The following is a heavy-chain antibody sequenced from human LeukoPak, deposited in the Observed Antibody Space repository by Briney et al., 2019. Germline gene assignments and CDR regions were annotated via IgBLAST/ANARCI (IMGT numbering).Heavy chain of an antibody. CDR1: GGSISSSSYY. V-gene: IGHV4-39*01. J-gene: IGHJ6*03. CDR2: IYYSGST. CDR3: AIKRGCSGGGCYWYMDV. Sequence: PSETLSLTCTVSGGSISSSSYYWGWIRQPPGKGLEWVGSIYYSGSTYYNPSLKSRVTISVYTSKTQFSLKLSSVTAADTAVYYCAIKRGCSGGGCYWYMDVWGKGTTVTVSS. D-gene: IGHD2-15*01.